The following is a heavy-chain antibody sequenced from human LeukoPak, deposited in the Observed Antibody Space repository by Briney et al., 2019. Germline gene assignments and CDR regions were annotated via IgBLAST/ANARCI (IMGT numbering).Heavy chain of an antibody. CDR1: GGSISSYY. CDR3: ARDYGDYDFAY. V-gene: IGHV4-59*01. CDR2: IYYSGGT. D-gene: IGHD4-17*01. J-gene: IGHJ4*02. Sequence: SETLSLTCTAAGGSISSYYWSWIRQPPGKGLEWIGYIYYSGGTNYNPSLKSRVTISVDTSKNHFSLKLSSVTAADTAVYYCARDYGDYDFAYWGQGTLVTVSS.